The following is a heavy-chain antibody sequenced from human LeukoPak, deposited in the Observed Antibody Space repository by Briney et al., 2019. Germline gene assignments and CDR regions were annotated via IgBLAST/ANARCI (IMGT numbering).Heavy chain of an antibody. CDR2: IIPIFGTA. Sequence: SVKVSCKASGGTFSSYAISWVRQAPGQGLEWMGGIIPIFGTANYAQKFQGRVTITADESTSTAYMELSSLRSGDTAVYYCARVGLHYGSGNYGMDVWGQGTTVTVSS. V-gene: IGHV1-69*13. CDR1: GGTFSSYA. CDR3: ARVGLHYGSGNYGMDV. D-gene: IGHD3-10*01. J-gene: IGHJ6*02.